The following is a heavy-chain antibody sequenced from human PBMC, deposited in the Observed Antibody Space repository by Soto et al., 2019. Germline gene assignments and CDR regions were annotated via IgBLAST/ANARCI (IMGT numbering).Heavy chain of an antibody. D-gene: IGHD3-3*01. V-gene: IGHV3-7*01. CDR3: ATEVWVYYDFWSGYSDF. Sequence: EVQLVESGGGLVQPGGSLRLSCAASGFTFSSYWMSWVRQAPGKGLEWVANIKEDGSDMYYVDSVKGRFTISRDNAKNSMYLQMNSLRAEDSAVYYCATEVWVYYDFWSGYSDFWGVGTLVTVSS. CDR2: IKEDGSDM. J-gene: IGHJ4*02. CDR1: GFTFSSYW.